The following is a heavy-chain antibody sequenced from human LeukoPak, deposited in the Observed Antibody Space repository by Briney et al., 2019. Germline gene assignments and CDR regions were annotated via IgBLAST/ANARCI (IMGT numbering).Heavy chain of an antibody. V-gene: IGHV4-39*01. CDR1: GGSISSSSYY. Sequence: SETLSLTCTVSGGSISSSSYYWGWIRQPPGKGLEWIGSIYYSGSTYYNPSLKSRVTISVDTSKNQFSLKLSFVTAADTAVYYCARHQSYYDILTGYPSWGYYFDYWGQGTLVTVSS. D-gene: IGHD3-9*01. CDR3: ARHQSYYDILTGYPSWGYYFDY. CDR2: IYYSGST. J-gene: IGHJ4*02.